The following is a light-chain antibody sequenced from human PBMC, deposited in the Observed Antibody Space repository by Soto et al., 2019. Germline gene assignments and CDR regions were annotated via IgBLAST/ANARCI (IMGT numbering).Light chain of an antibody. CDR1: QDIGHY. Sequence: DIQMTQSPSSLSASLGDRVTITCRASQDIGHYLNWYQHKPGKAPKLLIYDASSLETGVPPGFSVGGSGTDFTLTINNLQPEDVATYYCKQSLNLPLTFGPGTKVDIK. CDR2: DAS. V-gene: IGKV1-33*01. J-gene: IGKJ3*01. CDR3: KQSLNLPLT.